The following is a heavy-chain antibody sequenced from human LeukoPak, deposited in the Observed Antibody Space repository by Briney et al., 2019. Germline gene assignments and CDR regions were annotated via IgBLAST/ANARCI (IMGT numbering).Heavy chain of an antibody. V-gene: IGHV3-23*01. CDR1: GFTFSSYA. Sequence: GGSLRLSCAASGFTFSSYAMSWVRKAPGKGLKWVSAISGSGGSTYYADSVKGRFTIYRDNSKNTLYLQMNSLRAEDTAVYYCAKDLLPMVRGVFFDYWGQGTLVTVSS. CDR2: ISGSGGST. D-gene: IGHD3-10*01. CDR3: AKDLLPMVRGVFFDY. J-gene: IGHJ4*02.